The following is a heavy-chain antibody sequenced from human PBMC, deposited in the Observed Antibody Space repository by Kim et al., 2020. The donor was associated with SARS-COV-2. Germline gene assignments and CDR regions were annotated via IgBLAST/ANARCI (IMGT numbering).Heavy chain of an antibody. CDR2: ISYDGSNK. J-gene: IGHJ6*02. D-gene: IGHD2-2*01. Sequence: GGSLRLSCAASGFIFSASGIHWVRQAPGKGLEWVAVISYDGSNKNYADSVKGRFTISRDNSKNTVYLEMNSLRGEDTAVYFCAKDRKRLVDNYHYYGMDVWGQRTTVTVTS. V-gene: IGHV3-30*18. CDR1: GFIFSASG. CDR3: AKDRKRLVDNYHYYGMDV.